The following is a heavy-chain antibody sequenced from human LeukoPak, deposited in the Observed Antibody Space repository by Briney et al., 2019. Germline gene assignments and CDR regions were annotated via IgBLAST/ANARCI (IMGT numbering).Heavy chain of an antibody. D-gene: IGHD3-10*01. CDR2: IYYSGST. Sequence: SETLSLTCTVSGGSISSHYWSWIRQPPGKGLEWIGYIYYSGSTNYNPSLKSRVTISVDTSKNQFSLKLSSVTAADTAVYYCATEYGSGVGGDYWGQGTLVTVSS. CDR1: GGSISSHY. V-gene: IGHV4-4*08. J-gene: IGHJ4*02. CDR3: ATEYGSGVGGDY.